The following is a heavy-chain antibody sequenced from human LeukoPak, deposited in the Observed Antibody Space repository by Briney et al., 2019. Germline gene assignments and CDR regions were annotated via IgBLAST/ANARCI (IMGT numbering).Heavy chain of an antibody. CDR1: GGSISSSSYY. CDR3: AKFELTAARRILYYFDY. V-gene: IGHV4-61*05. D-gene: IGHD6-6*01. CDR2: IYYSGST. J-gene: IGHJ4*02. Sequence: SETLSLTCTVSGGSISSSSYYWGWIRQPPGKGLEWIGYIYYSGSTNYNPSLKSRVTISVDTSKNQFSLKLSSVTAADTAVYYCAKFELTAARRILYYFDYWGQGTLVTVSS.